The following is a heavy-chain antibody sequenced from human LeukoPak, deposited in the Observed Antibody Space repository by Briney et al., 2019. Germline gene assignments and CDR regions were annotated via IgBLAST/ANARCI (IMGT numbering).Heavy chain of an antibody. V-gene: IGHV3-74*01. CDR3: SKDFREITGELVY. Sequence: GGSLRLSCAASGFTFSNYWMHWVRQTPGKGLVWVSRINSDGSSTSYADSVKGRFTISRDNSKNTLYLQMNSLRAEDTAVYYCSKDFREITGELVYWGQGTLVTVSS. CDR2: INSDGSST. D-gene: IGHD1-1*01. J-gene: IGHJ4*02. CDR1: GFTFSNYW.